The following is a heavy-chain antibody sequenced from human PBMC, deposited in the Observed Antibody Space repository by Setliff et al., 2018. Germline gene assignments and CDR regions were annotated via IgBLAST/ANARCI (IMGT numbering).Heavy chain of an antibody. CDR1: GYTFTGYY. J-gene: IGHJ4*02. CDR2: INPNSGGT. Sequence: ASVKVSCKASGYTFTGYYMHWVRQAPGQGLEWMGWINPNSGGTNPAQKFQGRVTMTRDTSISTAYMELSSLRSDDTAVYYCARDRPEVVIDAARALFDYWGQGALVTVSS. D-gene: IGHD2-15*01. CDR3: ARDRPEVVIDAARALFDY. V-gene: IGHV1-2*02.